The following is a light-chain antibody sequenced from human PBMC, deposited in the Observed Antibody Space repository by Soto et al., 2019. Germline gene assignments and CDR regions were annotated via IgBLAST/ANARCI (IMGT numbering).Light chain of an antibody. CDR1: QSISSW. Sequence: DIQMTQSPSTLSASVGDRVTITCRASQSISSWLAWYQQKPGKAPKLLIYDASSLESGVQSRFSGSGSGTEFTLTIRSLQPDDFATYYCKQYNSYLITFGQGTRLEIK. CDR2: DAS. V-gene: IGKV1-5*01. J-gene: IGKJ5*01. CDR3: KQYNSYLIT.